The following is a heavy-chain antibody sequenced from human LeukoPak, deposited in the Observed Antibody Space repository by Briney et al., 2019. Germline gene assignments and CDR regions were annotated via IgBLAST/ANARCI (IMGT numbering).Heavy chain of an antibody. V-gene: IGHV3-9*03. Sequence: GRSLRLSCAASGFTFDDYAMHWVRQAPGKGLEWVSGISWNSGSIGYADSVKGRFTISRYNAKNSLYLQMNSLRAEDMALYYCAKGIFRFGELLYYMDVWGKATKVTVSS. CDR3: AKGIFRFGELLYYMDV. D-gene: IGHD3-10*01. CDR2: ISWNSGSI. J-gene: IGHJ6*03. CDR1: GFTFDDYA.